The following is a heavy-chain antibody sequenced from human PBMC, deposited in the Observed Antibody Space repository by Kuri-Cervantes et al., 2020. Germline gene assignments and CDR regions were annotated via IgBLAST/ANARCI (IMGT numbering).Heavy chain of an antibody. CDR1: GGSFSGYY. CDR3: ARISSSWYLYYGMDV. V-gene: IGHV4-34*01. CDR2: INHSGST. D-gene: IGHD6-13*01. Sequence: SETLSLTCAVYGGSFSGYYWSWIRQPPGKGLEWIGEINHSGSTNYNPSLKSRVTISVDTSKNQFSLKLSSVTAADTAVYYCARISSSWYLYYGMDVWGQGTTVNVSS. J-gene: IGHJ6*02.